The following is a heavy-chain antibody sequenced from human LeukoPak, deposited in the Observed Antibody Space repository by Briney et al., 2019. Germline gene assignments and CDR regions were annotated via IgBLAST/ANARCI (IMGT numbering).Heavy chain of an antibody. CDR3: ARGAYCGDASCFHFDY. V-gene: IGHV6-1*01. CDR2: TYYRSNWDN. CDR1: GDSVSRNSAA. D-gene: IGHD2-21*01. J-gene: IGHJ4*02. Sequence: SQTLSLTCAISGDSVSRNSAAWNWIRLSPSRGLEWLGRTYYRSNWDNDYASSVRSRININADTSKNQFFLQLDSVTPEDTAVYYCARGAYCGDASCFHFDYWGQGALVTVSS.